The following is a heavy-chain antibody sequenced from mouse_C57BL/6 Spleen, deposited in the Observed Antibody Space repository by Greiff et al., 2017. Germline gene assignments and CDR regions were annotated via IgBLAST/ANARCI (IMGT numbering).Heavy chain of an antibody. Sequence: VQLQQPGAELVKPGASVKMSCKASGYTFTSYWITWVKQRPGQGLEWIGDIYPGSGSTNYNEKFKSKATLTVDTSSSTAYMQLSSLTYEDSAVFYSARALYGSSHEWFAYWGQGTLVTVYA. D-gene: IGHD1-1*01. CDR2: IYPGSGST. CDR1: GYTFTSYW. V-gene: IGHV1-55*01. J-gene: IGHJ3*01. CDR3: ARALYGSSHEWFAY.